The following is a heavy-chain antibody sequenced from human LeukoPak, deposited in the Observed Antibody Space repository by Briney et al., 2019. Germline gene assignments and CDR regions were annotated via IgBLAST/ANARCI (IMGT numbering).Heavy chain of an antibody. CDR1: RFTFSDYY. CDR3: ARRSWSFDY. CDR2: ISSRGSTI. V-gene: IGHV3-11*01. D-gene: IGHD6-13*01. J-gene: IGHJ4*02. Sequence: GGSLRLSCAASRFTFSDYYMSWIRQAPGKGLEWVSYISSRGSTIYYADSVKGRFTIPRDNAKNSLYLQMNSLRAEDTAVYYRARRSWSFDYWGRGTLVTVSS.